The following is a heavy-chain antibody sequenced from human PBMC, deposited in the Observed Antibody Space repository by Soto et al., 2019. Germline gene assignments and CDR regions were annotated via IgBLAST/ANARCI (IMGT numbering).Heavy chain of an antibody. D-gene: IGHD2-2*01. V-gene: IGHV4-30-4*01. Sequence: SETLSLTCTVSGGSISSGDYDGSWIRQPPGKGLEWIGYIYYSGSTYYNPSLKSRVTISVDTSKNQFSLKLTSVTAADTAVYYCARAPQSSTSCYFPYWGQGTLVTV. CDR2: IYYSGST. CDR3: ARAPQSSTSCYFPY. J-gene: IGHJ4*02. CDR1: GGSISSGDYD.